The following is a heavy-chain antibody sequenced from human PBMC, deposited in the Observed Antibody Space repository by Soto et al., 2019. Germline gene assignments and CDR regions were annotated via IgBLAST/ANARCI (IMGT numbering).Heavy chain of an antibody. CDR1: GGSFSGSY. CDR3: ARGLLKNSGYSYAYSYYYGMDV. CDR2: INHSGST. J-gene: IGHJ6*02. V-gene: IGHV4-34*01. D-gene: IGHD5-18*01. Sequence: SSETLSLTCAVYGGSFSGSYWSWIRQPPGKGLEWIGEINHSGSTNYNPSLKSRVTISVDTSKNQFSLKLSSVTAADTAVYYCARGLLKNSGYSYAYSYYYGMDVWGQGTTVT.